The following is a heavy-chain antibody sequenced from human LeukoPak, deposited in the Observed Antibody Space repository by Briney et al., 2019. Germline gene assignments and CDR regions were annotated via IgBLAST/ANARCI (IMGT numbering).Heavy chain of an antibody. CDR2: ISAYNGNT. CDR1: GYTFTSYG. CDR3: SRVSRNGYNFSWYYYYMDV. J-gene: IGHJ6*03. D-gene: IGHD5-24*01. V-gene: IGHV1-18*01. Sequence: ASVTVSFKASGYTFTSYGISWVRQAPGQGLEWMGWISAYNGNTNYAQKLQGRVTMTTDRYTRTDYMEVRRLREGERDGYYCSRVSRNGYNFSWYYYYMDVWGKGTTVTISS.